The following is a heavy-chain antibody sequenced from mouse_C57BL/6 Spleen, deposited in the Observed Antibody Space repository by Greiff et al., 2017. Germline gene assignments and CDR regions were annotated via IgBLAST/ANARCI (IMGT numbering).Heavy chain of an antibody. CDR3: AGAVDY. CDR2: ISDGGSYT. Sequence: EVKLVESGGGLVKPGGSLKLSCAASGFTFSSYAMSWVRQTPEKRLEWVATISDGGSYTYYPDNVKGRFTISRDNAKNNLYLQMSHLKSEDTAMYYCAGAVDYGGQGTSVTVSS. CDR1: GFTFSSYA. J-gene: IGHJ4*01. V-gene: IGHV5-4*03.